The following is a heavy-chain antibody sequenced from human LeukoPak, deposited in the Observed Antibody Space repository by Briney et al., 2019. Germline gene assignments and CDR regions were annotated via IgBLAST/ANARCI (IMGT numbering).Heavy chain of an antibody. J-gene: IGHJ4*02. Sequence: PGGSLRLSCAASGFTFTSYAMSWVRQAPGKGLEWVSGISGSGSGGSTYYADSVKGRFTISRDNSKNTLYLQMNSLRAEDTAVYYCAKDGDGIVVVSIFDYWGQGTLVTVSS. V-gene: IGHV3-23*01. CDR2: ISGSGSGGST. D-gene: IGHD3-22*01. CDR1: GFTFTSYA. CDR3: AKDGDGIVVVSIFDY.